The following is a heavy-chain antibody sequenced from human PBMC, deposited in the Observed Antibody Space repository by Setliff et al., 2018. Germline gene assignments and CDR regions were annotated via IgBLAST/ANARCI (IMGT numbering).Heavy chain of an antibody. J-gene: IGHJ5*02. CDR1: GYSFTDYW. V-gene: IGHV5-51*01. CDR2: IYPGNADT. Sequence: GESLKISCKGSGYSFTDYWIAWVRQTPGKGLEWMGTIYPGNADTRYSPSFQGQVPISTDTSINTAFLQWNNLKASDTAVYYCARRDERFFNWFDPWGQGTQVTVSS. CDR3: ARRDERFFNWFDP. D-gene: IGHD2-21*01.